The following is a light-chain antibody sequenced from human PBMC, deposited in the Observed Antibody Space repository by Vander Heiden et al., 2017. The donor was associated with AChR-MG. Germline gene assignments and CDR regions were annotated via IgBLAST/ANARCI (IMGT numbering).Light chain of an antibody. CDR1: QGIGND. J-gene: IGKJ1*01. V-gene: IGKV1-6*01. Sequence: AIQMTQSPSSLSASVGDRVTITCRASQGIGNDLGWYQQKPGKAPKLLIYGASSLQSGVPSRFSGSGSGTDFTLTISSLQPEDFATYYCLQDYNFLWTFGQGTKVEIK. CDR3: LQDYNFLWT. CDR2: GAS.